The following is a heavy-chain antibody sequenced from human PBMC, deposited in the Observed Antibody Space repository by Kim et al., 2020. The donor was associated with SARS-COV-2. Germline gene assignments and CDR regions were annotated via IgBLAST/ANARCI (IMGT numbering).Heavy chain of an antibody. J-gene: IGHJ4*02. V-gene: IGHV4-59*01. Sequence: SETLSLTCTVSGGSISSYYWSWIRQPPGKGLEWIGYIYYSGSTNYNPSLKSRVTISVDTSKNQFSLKLNSETAADTAVYYCARGGGDGDYVFDYWGQGTLVTVSS. CDR3: ARGGGDGDYVFDY. CDR1: GGSISSYY. CDR2: IYYSGST. D-gene: IGHD4-17*01.